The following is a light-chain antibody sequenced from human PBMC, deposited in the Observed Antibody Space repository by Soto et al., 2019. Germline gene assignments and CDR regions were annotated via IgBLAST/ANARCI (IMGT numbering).Light chain of an antibody. CDR1: QAISGY. CDR2: DAA. V-gene: IGKV1-5*01. Sequence: DIQMTQSPSTLSASVADRVTIAYRASQAISGYLAWYQRKPGKAPKLLIYDAANLQTGVSSRFSGSGSGTEFTLTINSLQPDDFATYYCQQYSSYPLTFGGGTKVEIK. J-gene: IGKJ4*01. CDR3: QQYSSYPLT.